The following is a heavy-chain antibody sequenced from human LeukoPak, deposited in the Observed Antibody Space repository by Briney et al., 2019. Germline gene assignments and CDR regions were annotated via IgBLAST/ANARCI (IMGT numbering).Heavy chain of an antibody. D-gene: IGHD3-10*01. CDR3: ARSSRLQSPSGTDY. V-gene: IGHV1-2*02. Sequence: ASVKVTCKTSGYTFSDYYMHWVRQAPGQGLEWMRWMNARNSGTNYAQNLKGRVTMTRDTSINTAYMELSSLTSDDTALYYCARSSRLQSPSGTDYWGQGTLVTVSS. J-gene: IGHJ4*02. CDR1: GYTFSDYY. CDR2: MNARNSGT.